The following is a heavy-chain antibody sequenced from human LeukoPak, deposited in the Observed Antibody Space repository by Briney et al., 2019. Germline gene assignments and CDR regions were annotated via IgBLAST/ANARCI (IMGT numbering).Heavy chain of an antibody. CDR2: ISYDGSNK. Sequence: TGGSLRLSCAASGFTFSSYGMHWVRQAPGKGLEWVAVISYDGSNKYYADSVKGRFTISRDNSKNTLYLQMNSLRAEDTAVYYCATDRQLRYFDHWGQGTLVTVSS. D-gene: IGHD4-17*01. J-gene: IGHJ4*02. V-gene: IGHV3-30*03. CDR3: ATDRQLRYFDH. CDR1: GFTFSSYG.